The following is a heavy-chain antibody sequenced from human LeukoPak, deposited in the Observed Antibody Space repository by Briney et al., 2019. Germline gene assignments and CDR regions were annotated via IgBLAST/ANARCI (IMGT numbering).Heavy chain of an antibody. CDR1: GGSISSGSYY. Sequence: SETLSLTCTVSGGSISSGSYYWSWIRQPAGKGLEWIGRIYTSGSTNYNPTLKSRVTISVDTSKNQFSLKLSSVTAADTAVYYCARDGLLWFGELSYDAFDIWGQGTMVTVSS. V-gene: IGHV4-61*02. CDR3: ARDGLLWFGELSYDAFDI. CDR2: IYTSGST. D-gene: IGHD3-10*01. J-gene: IGHJ3*02.